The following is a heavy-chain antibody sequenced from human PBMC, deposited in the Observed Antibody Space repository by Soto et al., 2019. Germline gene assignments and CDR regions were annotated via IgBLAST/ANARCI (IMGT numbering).Heavy chain of an antibody. CDR3: ARADYPNYYYYGMDV. V-gene: IGHV3-48*02. D-gene: IGHD4-17*01. Sequence: GGSLRLSCAASGFSFSNYNMNWGRQAPGKGLEWLSYISGSSTTLYYADSVTGRFTVSRDNAKNSLYLQMSSLRDEDTAVYYCARADYPNYYYYGMDVWGQGTTVTVSS. CDR1: GFSFSNYN. J-gene: IGHJ6*02. CDR2: ISGSSTTL.